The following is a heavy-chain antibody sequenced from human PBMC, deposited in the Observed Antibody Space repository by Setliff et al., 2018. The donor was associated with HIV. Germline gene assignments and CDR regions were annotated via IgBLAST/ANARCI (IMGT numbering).Heavy chain of an antibody. CDR2: IYYNGIT. Sequence: TLSLTCTVSGGSISSHYWSWIRQPPGKGLDWIGSIYYNGITNYNPSLKSRVTVSVDTSKNQFSLKLSSVTAVDTAVYYCARGLIVVVRAFDIWGQGTMVTVSS. D-gene: IGHD3-22*01. V-gene: IGHV4-59*08. CDR1: GGSISSHY. J-gene: IGHJ3*02. CDR3: ARGLIVVVRAFDI.